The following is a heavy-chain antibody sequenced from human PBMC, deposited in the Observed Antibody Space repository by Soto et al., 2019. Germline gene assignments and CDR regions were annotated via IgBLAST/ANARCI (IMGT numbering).Heavy chain of an antibody. V-gene: IGHV4-39*01. CDR1: GGSVSTSSYY. J-gene: IGHJ1*01. D-gene: IGHD3-10*01. Sequence: SETLSLTCTVSGGSVSTSSYYWGWIRHPPGRGLEWIGTGYYTGSTYYNPSLNNRVTISVDSSSNQFSLMLNSVAAADTAVYYCASPPPLSVHTIDAEFFQHWGHGTLVTVSS. CDR3: ASPPPLSVHTIDAEFFQH. CDR2: GYYTGST.